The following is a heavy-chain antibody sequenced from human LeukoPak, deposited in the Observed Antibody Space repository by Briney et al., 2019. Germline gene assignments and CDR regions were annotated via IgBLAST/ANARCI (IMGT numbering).Heavy chain of an antibody. CDR1: GGSISSYY. V-gene: IGHV4-59*01. CDR3: AGGGYSYGLHYFDY. CDR2: IYYSGST. J-gene: IGHJ4*02. Sequence: SETLSLTCTVSGGSISSYYWSWIRQPPGKGLEWIGYIYYSGSTNYNPSLKSRVTISVDTSKNQFSLKLSSVTAADTAVYYCAGGGYSYGLHYFDYWGQGTLVTVSS. D-gene: IGHD5-18*01.